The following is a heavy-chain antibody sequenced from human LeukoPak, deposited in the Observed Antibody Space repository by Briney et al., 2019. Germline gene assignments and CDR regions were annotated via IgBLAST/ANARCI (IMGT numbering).Heavy chain of an antibody. CDR1: GFTLSDYW. V-gene: IGHV3-7*01. CDR2: IWPDGSDK. D-gene: IGHD3-10*01. J-gene: IGHJ5*02. Sequence: GGSLRLSCAASGFTLSDYWMARVPQAPGKGLEWVANIWPDGSDKYHVDSVRGRFTISRDNAQNSLNLQMNSLRAEDSGVYYCGRWGVNAGLDRWGQGTLVIVSS. CDR3: GRWGVNAGLDR.